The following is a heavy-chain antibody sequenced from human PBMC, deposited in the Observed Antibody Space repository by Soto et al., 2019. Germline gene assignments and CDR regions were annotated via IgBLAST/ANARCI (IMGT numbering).Heavy chain of an antibody. J-gene: IGHJ6*02. CDR1: GSTFSSYG. CDR2: ISYDGSNK. D-gene: IGHD3-16*01. V-gene: IGHV3-30*03. CDR3: ARVYDPTAPTHYYYGMDV. Sequence: PGGSLRLSCAASGSTFSSYGMHWVCQAPCKGLEWVAVISYDGSNKYYADSVQGRFTIYRDNAKNSLYLQMNSLRAEDTAVYYCARVYDPTAPTHYYYGMDVWGRGTTVTVSS.